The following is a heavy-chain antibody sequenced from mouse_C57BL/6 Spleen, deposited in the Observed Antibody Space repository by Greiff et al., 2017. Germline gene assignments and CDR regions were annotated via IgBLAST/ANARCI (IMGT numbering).Heavy chain of an antibody. V-gene: IGHV1-64*01. CDR1: GYTFTSYW. J-gene: IGHJ2*01. Sequence: QVQLKQPGAELVKPGASVKLSCKASGYTFTSYWMHWVKQRPGQGLEWIGMIHPNSGSTNYNEKFKSKATLTVDKSSSTAYMQLSSLTSEDSAVYYCASRATVVAAGGFSYFDYWGQGTTLTVSS. CDR2: IHPNSGST. CDR3: ASRATVVAAGGFSYFDY. D-gene: IGHD1-1*01.